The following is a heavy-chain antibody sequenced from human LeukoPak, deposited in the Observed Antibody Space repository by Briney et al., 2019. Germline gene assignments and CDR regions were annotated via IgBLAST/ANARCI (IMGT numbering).Heavy chain of an antibody. D-gene: IGHD3-10*01. Sequence: GESLRISCKGSGYSFTNYWISWVRQMPGKGLEWMGNIDPSDSYTNYSPSFQGHVTISADKSISTAYLQWSSLKASDTAMYYCARPALLWFGESNYYFDYWGQGTLVTVSS. J-gene: IGHJ4*02. CDR1: GYSFTNYW. CDR3: ARPALLWFGESNYYFDY. CDR2: IDPSDSYT. V-gene: IGHV5-10-1*01.